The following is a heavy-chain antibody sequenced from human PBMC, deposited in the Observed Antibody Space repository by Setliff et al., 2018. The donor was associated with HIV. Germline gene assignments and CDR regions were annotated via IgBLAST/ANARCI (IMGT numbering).Heavy chain of an antibody. CDR2: IIPILGIA. Sequence: SVKVSCKASGYTFTSYAMNWVRQAPGQGLEWMGGIIPILGIANYAQKFQGRVTITADKSTSTAYMELSSLRSEDTAVYYCAREPIDSSAAGADYWGQGTLVTVSS. CDR3: AREPIDSSAAGADY. J-gene: IGHJ4*02. V-gene: IGHV1-69*10. CDR1: GYTFTSYA. D-gene: IGHD6-13*01.